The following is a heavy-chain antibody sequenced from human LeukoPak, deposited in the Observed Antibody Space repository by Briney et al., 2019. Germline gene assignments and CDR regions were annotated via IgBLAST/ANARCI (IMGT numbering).Heavy chain of an antibody. D-gene: IGHD3-16*01. Sequence: SVKVSCKASVGTFSSYAISGVRQAPGQGLEWMGGIIPIFGTANYAQKFQGRVTITADKSTSTAYMELSSLRSEDTAVYYCARGQRGVSTYYYYMDVWGKGTTVTVSS. CDR2: IIPIFGTA. V-gene: IGHV1-69*06. CDR3: ARGQRGVSTYYYYMDV. J-gene: IGHJ6*03. CDR1: VGTFSSYA.